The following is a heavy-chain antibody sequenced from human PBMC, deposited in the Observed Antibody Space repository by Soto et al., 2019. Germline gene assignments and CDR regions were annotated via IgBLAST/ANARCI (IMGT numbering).Heavy chain of an antibody. D-gene: IGHD2-21*01. V-gene: IGHV4-39*01. CDR2: VYHNGGA. CDR3: GRVVEGATRHTDPDS. Sequence: PPETLSLTCTVSGVSIHNSHSFWAWIRQPPGKGLQFIASVYHNGGAHYNSSLKSRVTISVDTANNQVSLRMRSLTAADTAFYYCGRVVEGATRHTDPDSWGQGILVTVS. CDR1: GVSIHNSHSF. J-gene: IGHJ5*01.